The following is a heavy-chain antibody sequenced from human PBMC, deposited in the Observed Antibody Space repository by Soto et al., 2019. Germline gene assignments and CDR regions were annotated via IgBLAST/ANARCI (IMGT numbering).Heavy chain of an antibody. V-gene: IGHV3-30*18. CDR3: AKDRRDGDFMHILVVDF. D-gene: IGHD2-15*01. CDR1: GFRLSSYA. J-gene: IGHJ4*02. Sequence: QVRLVESGGGVVQPGGSLRLSSATSGFRLSSYAMHWVRQAPGKGLEWVALMSYDESKKYYADSVKGRFTISRDTSKNTLVLEMNNLRVEDTAVYYCAKDRRDGDFMHILVVDFWGQGALVTVSS. CDR2: MSYDESKK.